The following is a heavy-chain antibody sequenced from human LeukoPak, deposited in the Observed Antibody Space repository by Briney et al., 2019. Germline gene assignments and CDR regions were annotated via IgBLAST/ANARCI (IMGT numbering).Heavy chain of an antibody. V-gene: IGHV4-34*01. D-gene: IGHD1-1*01. Sequence: SSETLSLTCAVYGGSLSGYFWSWIRQPPGKGLEWIGEIHHTGATNYKPSLKSRVSISLDMSKNQLSLEMRSVTAADTAVYYCARGRPDYYYMDVWGRGTTVTVSS. CDR3: ARGRPDYYYMDV. J-gene: IGHJ6*03. CDR2: IHHTGAT. CDR1: GGSLSGYF.